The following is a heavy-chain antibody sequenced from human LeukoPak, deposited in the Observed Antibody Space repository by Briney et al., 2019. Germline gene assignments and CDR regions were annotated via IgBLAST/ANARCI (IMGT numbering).Heavy chain of an antibody. J-gene: IGHJ4*02. CDR2: MYYSGST. CDR1: GGSISSGDYY. Sequence: SETLSLTCTVSGGSISSGDYYWSWIRQPPGKGLEWIAYMYYSGSTYYNPSPKSRVTISVDTSKNQFSLKLSSVTAADTAVYYCARDHDSSGYGTLGYFDYWGQGTLVTVSS. CDR3: ARDHDSSGYGTLGYFDY. D-gene: IGHD3-22*01. V-gene: IGHV4-30-4*01.